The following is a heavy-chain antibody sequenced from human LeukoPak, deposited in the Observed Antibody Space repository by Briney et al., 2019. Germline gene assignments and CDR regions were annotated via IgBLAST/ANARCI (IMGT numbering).Heavy chain of an antibody. D-gene: IGHD2-2*01. Sequence: SETLSLTCAVYGGSFSGYYWSWIRQPPGKGLEWIGDINHSGSTNYNTSLESRATISVDTSKNQFALRLSSVTAADTAVYYCAREVDAAAAYNWFDPWGQGTLVTVSS. CDR2: INHSGST. CDR1: GGSFSGYY. CDR3: AREVDAAAAYNWFDP. J-gene: IGHJ5*02. V-gene: IGHV4-34*01.